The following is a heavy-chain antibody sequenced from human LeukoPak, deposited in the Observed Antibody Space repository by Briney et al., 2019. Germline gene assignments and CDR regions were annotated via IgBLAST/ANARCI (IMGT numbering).Heavy chain of an antibody. CDR3: ARAEEYCSGGSCFSYFDY. D-gene: IGHD2-15*01. J-gene: IGHJ4*02. V-gene: IGHV1-18*01. CDR2: ISAYNGNT. Sequence: GASVKVSCKASGYTFTSYGISWVRQAPGQGLEWMGWISAYNGNTNYAQKLQGRVTMTTDTSTSTAYMELRSQRSDDTAVYYCARAEEYCSGGSCFSYFDYWGQGTLVTVSS. CDR1: GYTFTSYG.